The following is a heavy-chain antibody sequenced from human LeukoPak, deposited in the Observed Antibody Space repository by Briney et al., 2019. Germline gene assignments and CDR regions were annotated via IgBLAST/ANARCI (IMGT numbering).Heavy chain of an antibody. J-gene: IGHJ6*03. D-gene: IGHD5-18*01. Sequence: PSETLSLTCTVSGGSISSGSYYWSWIRQPAGKGLEWIGRIYTSRSTYYNPSLKSRVTISVDTSKNQFSLKLSSVTAADTAVYYCAALGVDTAMYYMDVWGKGTTVTVSS. V-gene: IGHV4-61*02. CDR1: GGSISSGSYY. CDR3: AALGVDTAMYYMDV. CDR2: IYTSRST.